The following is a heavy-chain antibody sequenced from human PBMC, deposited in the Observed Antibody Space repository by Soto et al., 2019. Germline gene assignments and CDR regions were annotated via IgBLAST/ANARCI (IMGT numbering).Heavy chain of an antibody. J-gene: IGHJ3*02. CDR2: ISYDGSNK. CDR1: GFTFSSYA. V-gene: IGHV3-30-3*02. CDR3: AKSRRGSGHDAFDI. D-gene: IGHD2-15*01. Sequence: PGGSLRLSCAASGFTFSSYAMHWVRQAPGKGLEWVAVISYDGSNKYYADSVKGRFTISRDNSKNTLYLQMNSLRAEDTALYYCAKSRRGSGHDAFDIWGQGTMVTVSS.